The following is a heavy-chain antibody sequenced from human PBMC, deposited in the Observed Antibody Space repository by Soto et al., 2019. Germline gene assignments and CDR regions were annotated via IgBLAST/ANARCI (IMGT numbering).Heavy chain of an antibody. CDR1: GGTFRSYA. CDR3: ASDSIFGDFGRSWFDP. V-gene: IGHV1-69*01. J-gene: IGHJ5*02. Sequence: QVQLVQSGAEVKKPGSSVKVSCKASGGTFRSYAISWVRQAPGQGLEWMGGIIPIFGTANYAQKFQGRVTITADDTTRTAYLDLSSRSSDDTAVYYCASDSIFGDFGRSWFDPWGQGTLDTFSS. D-gene: IGHD3-3*01. CDR2: IIPIFGTA.